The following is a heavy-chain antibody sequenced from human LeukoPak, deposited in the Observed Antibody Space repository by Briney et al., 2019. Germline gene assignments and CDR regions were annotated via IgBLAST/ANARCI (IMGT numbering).Heavy chain of an antibody. Sequence: PGGSLRLSCAASGFTFSTYGMHWVRQAPGKGLEWVAIISYDGSNEYYADSVKGRFTISRDNSKNTVSLQTNSLRAEDTAVYYCARTYYYDSSGWRLDYWGQGTLVTVSS. CDR1: GFTFSTYG. CDR3: ARTYYYDSSGWRLDY. D-gene: IGHD3-22*01. V-gene: IGHV3-30*03. J-gene: IGHJ4*02. CDR2: ISYDGSNE.